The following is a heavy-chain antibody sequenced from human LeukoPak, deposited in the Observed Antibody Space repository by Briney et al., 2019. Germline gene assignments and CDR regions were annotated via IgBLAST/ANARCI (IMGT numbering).Heavy chain of an antibody. CDR3: ARDFRGSGSFHFDH. J-gene: IGHJ4*02. Sequence: SETLSLTCTVSGGSLSSYYWSWIRQPPGKGLEWIGYVYYSGSTNYNPSLKGRATLSIDTSKKHFSLKLSSVTAADTAVYYCARDFRGSGSFHFDHWGQGTLVTVSS. V-gene: IGHV4-59*12. D-gene: IGHD3-10*01. CDR1: GGSLSSYY. CDR2: VYYSGST.